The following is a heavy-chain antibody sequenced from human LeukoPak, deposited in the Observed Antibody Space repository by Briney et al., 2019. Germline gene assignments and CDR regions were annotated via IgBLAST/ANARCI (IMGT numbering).Heavy chain of an antibody. CDR1: GGSLSSFY. CDR3: ARVLGWAGFDY. Sequence: SETLSLTCTVSGGSLSSFYWSWFRQPAGQGLEWIGRIYSSGSTNYNPPHKSRLTMSVDTSKNQFSLRLSSVTAADTAVYYCARVLGWAGFDYWGQGTLVTVSS. CDR2: IYSSGST. D-gene: IGHD6-19*01. V-gene: IGHV4-4*07. J-gene: IGHJ4*02.